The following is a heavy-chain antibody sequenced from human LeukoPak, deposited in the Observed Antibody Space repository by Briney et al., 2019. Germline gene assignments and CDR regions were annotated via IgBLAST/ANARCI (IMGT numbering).Heavy chain of an antibody. Sequence: KPSETLSLTCPVSGDSISSTSYYWDWIRQPPGKGLEWIGSIYNSGTTYYNPSLKSRVTISVDTSKNQFSLKVSSVAAADTAVYYCASRVYGLGSFNYWGQGTLVTVSS. J-gene: IGHJ4*01. CDR1: GDSISSTSYY. CDR3: ASRVYGLGSFNY. D-gene: IGHD3-10*01. V-gene: IGHV4-39*01. CDR2: IYNSGTT.